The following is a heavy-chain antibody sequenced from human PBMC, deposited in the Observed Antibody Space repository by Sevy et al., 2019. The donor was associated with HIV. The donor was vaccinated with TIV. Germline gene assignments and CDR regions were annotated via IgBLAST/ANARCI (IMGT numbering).Heavy chain of an antibody. CDR3: ARVRDRYCSGGSCYYGYFFDY. V-gene: IGHV3-48*01. J-gene: IGHJ4*02. Sequence: GGSLRLSGAASGFIFSNYYMTWVRQAPGKGLEWVSYISDRSDTISYAGSVKGRFTISRDNAKKALYLQMSSLRGEDTAVYYCARVRDRYCSGGSCYYGYFFDYWGQGTLVTVSS. CDR2: ISDRSDTI. D-gene: IGHD2-15*01. CDR1: GFIFSNYY.